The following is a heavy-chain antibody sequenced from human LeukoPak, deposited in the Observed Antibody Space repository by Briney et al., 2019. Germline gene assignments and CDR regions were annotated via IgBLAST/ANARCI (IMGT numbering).Heavy chain of an antibody. CDR1: GGSISSSSYY. CDR3: ARQVGGGRWYFDY. CDR2: IYYSGTT. Sequence: PSETLSLTCTVSGGSISSSSYYWGWVHKPPGKGLEWIGSIYYSGTTYYNPSLKSRVTISLDASKNQFSLKLSSVTAADTAVYYCARQVGGGRWYFDYWGQGTLVTVSS. V-gene: IGHV4-39*01. J-gene: IGHJ4*02. D-gene: IGHD6-19*01.